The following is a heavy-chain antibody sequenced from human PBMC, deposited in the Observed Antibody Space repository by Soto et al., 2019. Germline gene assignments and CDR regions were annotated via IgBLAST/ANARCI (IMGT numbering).Heavy chain of an antibody. CDR3: ARADWFRVVIPVMDY. V-gene: IGHV4-39*02. CDR2: IHYTGNT. D-gene: IGHD3-3*01. J-gene: IGHJ4*02. Sequence: QLQLQESGPGLVKPSETLSLICTVSGDSISSGRYHWGWIRQPPGKGMEFIATIHYTGNTHYNPSLRSRVKIFVGTSKRHLPLRLSSVNAADTAAYYCARADWFRVVIPVMDYCGQGTLVTVSS. CDR1: GDSISSGRYH.